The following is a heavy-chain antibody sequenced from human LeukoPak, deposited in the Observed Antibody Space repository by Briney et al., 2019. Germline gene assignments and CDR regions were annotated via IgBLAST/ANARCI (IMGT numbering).Heavy chain of an antibody. CDR3: ARDFSKMNDYGDYYFDY. CDR1: GGSISSSSYY. CDR2: IYYSRST. V-gene: IGHV4-39*07. Sequence: SETLSLTCTVSGGSISSSSYYWGWIRQPPGKGLEWIGSIYYSRSTYYNPSLKSRVTISVDTSKNQFSLKLSSVTAADTAVYYCARDFSKMNDYGDYYFDYWGQGTLVTVSS. J-gene: IGHJ4*02. D-gene: IGHD4-17*01.